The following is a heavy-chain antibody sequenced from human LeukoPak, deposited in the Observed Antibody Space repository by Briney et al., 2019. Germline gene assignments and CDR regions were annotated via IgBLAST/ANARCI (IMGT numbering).Heavy chain of an antibody. CDR1: SGSISSSIYY. D-gene: IGHD4-23*01. V-gene: IGHV4-39*01. CDR2: IYYSGST. Sequence: SETLSLTCTVSSGSISSSIYYWGWIRQPPGKGLEWIGSIYYSGSTYYKSSLKSRVTISVDTSKSQFSLELSSVTAADTAVYYCAREGDETTVDPPYYFDYWGQGTLVTVSS. CDR3: AREGDETTVDPPYYFDY. J-gene: IGHJ4*02.